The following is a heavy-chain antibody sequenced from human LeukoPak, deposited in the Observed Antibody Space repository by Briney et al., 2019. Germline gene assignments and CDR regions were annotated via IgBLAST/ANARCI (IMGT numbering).Heavy chain of an antibody. V-gene: IGHV3-30*02. J-gene: IGHJ4*02. Sequence: SGGSLRLSCAASGFTFSSYGMHWVRQAPGKGLEWVAFIRYDGGSIYYADSVKGRFTISRDDSKDTLYVQMNSLRIEDTAVYHCVKDHSSGLLGWGQGTLVTVSS. CDR3: VKDHSSGLLG. CDR1: GFTFSSYG. CDR2: IRYDGGSI. D-gene: IGHD6-25*01.